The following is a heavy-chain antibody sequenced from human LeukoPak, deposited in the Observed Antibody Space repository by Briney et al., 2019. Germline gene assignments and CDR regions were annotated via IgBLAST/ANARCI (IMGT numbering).Heavy chain of an antibody. CDR1: GYTFTSYD. Sequence: ASVKVSCKASGYTFTSYDINWVRQATGQGLEWMGWMNPNSGNTGYAQKFQGRVTMTRNTSISTAYMELSSLSSEDTAVYYCARGGYFLPAAIWSYYYGMDVWGQGTTVTVSS. CDR2: MNPNSGNT. D-gene: IGHD2-2*02. V-gene: IGHV1-8*01. J-gene: IGHJ6*02. CDR3: ARGGYFLPAAIWSYYYGMDV.